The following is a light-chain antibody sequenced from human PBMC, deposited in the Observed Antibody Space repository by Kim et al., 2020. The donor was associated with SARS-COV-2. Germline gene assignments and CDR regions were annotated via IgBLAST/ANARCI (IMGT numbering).Light chain of an antibody. V-gene: IGKV1-9*01. CDR1: QGISSY. CDR2: AAS. J-gene: IGKJ4*01. Sequence: ASGGDRVTITCRASQGISSYLAWYQQKPGPAPKLLIHAASTLQTGVPSMFSGSGSGTEFTLTISSLQPEDFATYYCQRLNSYPLTFGGGTKVDIK. CDR3: QRLNSYPLT.